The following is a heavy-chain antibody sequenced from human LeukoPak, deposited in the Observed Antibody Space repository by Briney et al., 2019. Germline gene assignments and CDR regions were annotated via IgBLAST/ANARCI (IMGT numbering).Heavy chain of an antibody. V-gene: IGHV1-18*01. CDR3: ARHALTGYYNVISYYYYMDV. CDR1: GYTFTSYG. Sequence: ASVKVSCKASGYTFTSYGISWVRQAPGQGLEWMGWISAYNGNTNYAQKLQGRVTMTTDTSTSTAYMELRSLRPDDTAVYYCARHALTGYYNVISYYYYMDVWGKGTTVTVSS. D-gene: IGHD3-9*01. CDR2: ISAYNGNT. J-gene: IGHJ6*03.